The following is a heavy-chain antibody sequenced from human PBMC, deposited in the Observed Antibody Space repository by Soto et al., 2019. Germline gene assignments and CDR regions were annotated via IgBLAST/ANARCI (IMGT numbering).Heavy chain of an antibody. Sequence: QVQLQESGPGLVKPSETLSLSCSVSGGSVNSVNYYWSWIRQPPGKGLEWIGYIYSSGSTNYNPSLKSRVTISVDTSKNQLSLRLNSVTTADTAVYYCATSPRFAFDIWGRGTMVTVSS. V-gene: IGHV4-61*01. J-gene: IGHJ3*02. CDR1: GGSVNSVNYY. CDR2: IYSSGST. CDR3: ATSPRFAFDI.